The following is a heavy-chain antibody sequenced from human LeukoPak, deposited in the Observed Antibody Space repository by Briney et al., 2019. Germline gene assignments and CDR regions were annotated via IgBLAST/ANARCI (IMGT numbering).Heavy chain of an antibody. CDR3: VKDLVAASENVRGWYPMDY. CDR2: ISWNGARI. Sequence: GGSLRPSCAASGFTFAEYTMHWVRQAPGKGLEWVSLISWNGARIHYGDSVKGRFTISRDNSKNSLYLQMNSLRTEDTALYYCVKDLVAASENVRGWYPMDYWGRGTLVTVSS. J-gene: IGHJ4*02. D-gene: IGHD6-19*01. CDR1: GFTFAEYT. V-gene: IGHV3-43*01.